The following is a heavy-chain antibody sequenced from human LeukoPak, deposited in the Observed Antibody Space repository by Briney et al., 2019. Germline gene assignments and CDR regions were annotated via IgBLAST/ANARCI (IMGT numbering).Heavy chain of an antibody. J-gene: IGHJ6*02. CDR1: GGSISSYY. Sequence: PSETLSLTCTASGGSISSYYWSWIRQPPGKGLEWIGYIYYSGSTNYNPSLKSRVTISVDTSKNQFSLKLSSVTAADTAVYYCARHCSSTSCYMPDYYGMDVWGQGTTVTVSS. D-gene: IGHD2-2*02. CDR2: IYYSGST. CDR3: ARHCSSTSCYMPDYYGMDV. V-gene: IGHV4-59*08.